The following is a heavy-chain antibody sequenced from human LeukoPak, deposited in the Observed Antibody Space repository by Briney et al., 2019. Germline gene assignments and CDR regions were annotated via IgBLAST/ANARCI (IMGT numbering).Heavy chain of an antibody. Sequence: ASVKVSCTASGYTFTTYAMHWVRQAPGQSLEWMGWINAGNGNTKYSQKFQGRVTITRDTSASTAYMELSSLRSEDTAVYYCATIGYCSGGSCPLLIYYYYYGMDVWGQGTTVTVSS. J-gene: IGHJ6*02. CDR2: INAGNGNT. CDR3: ATIGYCSGGSCPLLIYYYYYGMDV. V-gene: IGHV1-3*01. CDR1: GYTFTTYA. D-gene: IGHD2-15*01.